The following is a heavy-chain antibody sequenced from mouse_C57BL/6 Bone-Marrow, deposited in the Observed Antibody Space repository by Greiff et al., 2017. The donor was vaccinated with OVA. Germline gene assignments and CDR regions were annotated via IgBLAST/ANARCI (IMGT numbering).Heavy chain of an antibody. V-gene: IGHV3-6*01. CDR1: GYSITSGYY. D-gene: IGHD1-1*02. J-gene: IGHJ2*01. CDR2: ISYDGSN. Sequence: EVKLQESGPGLVKPSQSLSLTCSVTGYSITSGYYWNWIRQFPGNKLEWMGYISYDGSNNYNPSLKNRISITRDTSKNQFFLKLNSVTTEDTATYYCAREGIWYWGQGTTLTVSS. CDR3: AREGIWY.